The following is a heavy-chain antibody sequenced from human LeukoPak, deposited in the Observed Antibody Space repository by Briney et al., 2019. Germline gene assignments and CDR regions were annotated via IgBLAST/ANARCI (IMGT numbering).Heavy chain of an antibody. J-gene: IGHJ6*04. CDR1: GFTFSNSW. CDR2: RKEDGSDK. CDR3: VRESDVWSGPGIGRPLDV. Sequence: GGSLRLSCLASGFTFSNSWMTWVRQAPGRGLEWVANRKEDGSDKQYVDSVRGRFTISRDNAKNSVSLQMDGLRAEDTAVYHCVRESDVWSGPGIGRPLDVWGKGTTVTVSS. V-gene: IGHV3-7*01. D-gene: IGHD3-3*01.